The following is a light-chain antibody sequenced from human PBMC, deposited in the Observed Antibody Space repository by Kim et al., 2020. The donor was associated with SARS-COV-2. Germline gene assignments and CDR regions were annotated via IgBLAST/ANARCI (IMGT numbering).Light chain of an antibody. Sequence: QSVLTQPPSVSAAPGQKVTISCSGSSSNIGNNYVSWYQQLPGTAPKLLIYDNSKRPSGIPDRFSGSKSGTSATLGITGLQTGDEADYYCGTWDSSLSAGYVFGTGTKVTVL. V-gene: IGLV1-51*01. J-gene: IGLJ1*01. CDR3: GTWDSSLSAGYV. CDR1: SSNIGNNY. CDR2: DNS.